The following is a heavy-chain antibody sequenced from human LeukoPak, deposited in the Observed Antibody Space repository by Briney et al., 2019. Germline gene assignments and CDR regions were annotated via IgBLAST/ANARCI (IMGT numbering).Heavy chain of an antibody. D-gene: IGHD5-18*01. J-gene: IGHJ4*02. CDR1: GGTFSSYA. CDR2: IIPIFGTA. V-gene: IGHV1-69*05. Sequence: SVKVSCKASGGTFSSYAISWVRQAPGQGLEWMGGIIPIFGTANYAQKFQGRVTITTDESTSTAYMELSSLRSEDTALYYCARDLTPWSSYGSFDYWGQGTLVTVSS. CDR3: ARDLTPWSSYGSFDY.